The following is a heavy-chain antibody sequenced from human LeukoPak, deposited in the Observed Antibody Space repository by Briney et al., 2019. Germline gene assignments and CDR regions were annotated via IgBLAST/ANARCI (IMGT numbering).Heavy chain of an antibody. V-gene: IGHV1-2*02. Sequence: DSVKVSCKASGYTFTGYYMHWVRQAPGQGLEWMGWINPNSGGTNYAQKFQGRVTMTRDTSISTAYMELSRLRSDDTAVYYCARGIRGGSYLRFDYWGQGTLVTVSS. D-gene: IGHD1-26*01. CDR2: INPNSGGT. J-gene: IGHJ4*02. CDR1: GYTFTGYY. CDR3: ARGIRGGSYLRFDY.